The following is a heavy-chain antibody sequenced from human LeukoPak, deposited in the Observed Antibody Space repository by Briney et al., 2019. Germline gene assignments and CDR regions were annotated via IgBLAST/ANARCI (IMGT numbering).Heavy chain of an antibody. V-gene: IGHV6-1*01. J-gene: IGHJ4*02. CDR3: ARELGGFDH. D-gene: IGHD3-16*01. Sequence: SQTLSLTCAISGDSVSSNSAAWNWIRQSPSRVLEWLERTYYRSQWYNEYGVSVKSRLTISTDTYKNQFSLQLNSVTPEDTAAYYCARELGGFDHWGQGTLVTVSS. CDR2: TYYRSQWYN. CDR1: GDSVSSNSAA.